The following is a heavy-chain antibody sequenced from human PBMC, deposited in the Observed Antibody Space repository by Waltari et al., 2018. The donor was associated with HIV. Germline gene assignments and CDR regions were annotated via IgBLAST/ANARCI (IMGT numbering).Heavy chain of an antibody. V-gene: IGHV1-18*01. J-gene: IGHJ4*02. Sequence: QVQLVQSGAEVEKPGASMKVSCKASGYTYITYGIAWVRQAPRQGLDWMGWISAHNGNKIYAQKFQDRITMTIDTYSNSAYLQLRSLRSDDTAIYYCARVVRDLVGATVDHWGPGTLVTVSS. CDR3: ARVVRDLVGATVDH. D-gene: IGHD1-26*01. CDR1: GYTYITYG. CDR2: ISAHNGNK.